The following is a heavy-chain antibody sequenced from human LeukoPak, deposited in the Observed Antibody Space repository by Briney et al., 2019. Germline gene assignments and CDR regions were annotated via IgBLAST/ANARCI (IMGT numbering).Heavy chain of an antibody. CDR3: AKDSTELHHYYYGMHV. D-gene: IGHD2/OR15-2a*01. CDR2: ISGSGGST. J-gene: IGHJ6*02. Sequence: GGSLRLSCAASGVTFSSYAMSWVRQAPGKGLEWVSAISGSGGSTYYADSVKGRFTISRDNSKNTLYLQMNSLRAEDTAVYYCAKDSTELHHYYYGMHVRGQATTVTVSS. V-gene: IGHV3-23*01. CDR1: GVTFSSYA.